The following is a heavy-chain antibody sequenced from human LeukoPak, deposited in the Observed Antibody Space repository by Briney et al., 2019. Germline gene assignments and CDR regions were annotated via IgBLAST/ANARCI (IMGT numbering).Heavy chain of an antibody. CDR3: ARERSGYDLSVFDY. V-gene: IGHV4-59*02. Sequence: GSLRLSCAASGFTVSSNYMSWVRQPPGKGLEWIGYIYYSGSTNYNPSLKSRVTISVDTSKNQFSLKLSSVTAADTAVYYCARERSGYDLSVFDYWGQGTLVTVSS. CDR2: IYYSGST. J-gene: IGHJ4*02. CDR1: GFTVSSNY. D-gene: IGHD5-12*01.